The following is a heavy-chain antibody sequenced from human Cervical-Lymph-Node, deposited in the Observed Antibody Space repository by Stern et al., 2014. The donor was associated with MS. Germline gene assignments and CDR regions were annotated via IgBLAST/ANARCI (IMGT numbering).Heavy chain of an antibody. CDR1: GFTFSSYG. J-gene: IGHJ4*02. D-gene: IGHD3-3*01. Sequence: VQLVESGGGVVQPGRSLRLSCAASGFTFSSYGMHWVPQAPGKGLEWVALTSHDGNKKNYADSLKGRFTISRDNSKNTLYLQLNSLRPEDTGIYYCAKDVDYDFWSGYPDYWGQGALVTVSS. V-gene: IGHV3-30*18. CDR2: TSHDGNKK. CDR3: AKDVDYDFWSGYPDY.